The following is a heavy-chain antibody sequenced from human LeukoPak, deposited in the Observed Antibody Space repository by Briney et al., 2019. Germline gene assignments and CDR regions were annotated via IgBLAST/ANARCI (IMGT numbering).Heavy chain of an antibody. J-gene: IGHJ4*02. V-gene: IGHV5-51*01. Sequence: GESLKISCKAPGYIFTSYWIGWVRQMPGKGLEWMGIIYPGDSDTRYSPSFQGQVTISADKSISTAYLQWSSLKASDTAMYYCVTTPHALYSGSYYSVDGGLDYWGQGTLVTVSS. CDR1: GYIFTSYW. CDR3: VTTPHALYSGSYYSVDGGLDY. CDR2: IYPGDSDT. D-gene: IGHD1-26*01.